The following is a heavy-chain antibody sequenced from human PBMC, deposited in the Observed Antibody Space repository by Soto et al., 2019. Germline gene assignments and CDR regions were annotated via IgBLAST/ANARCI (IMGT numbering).Heavy chain of an antibody. D-gene: IGHD1-26*01. Sequence: QVHLVQSGAEVKKPGASVKVSCKASGYTFTAYNMHWLRQAPGQTLEWMGWINTANGDTRYSQNFQGRATLARDTSASTVYVEMSSLTSEDTAVYYCARDTVRRWEINYFDYWGQGTLVAVSS. CDR2: INTANGDT. CDR1: GYTFTAYN. CDR3: ARDTVRRWEINYFDY. V-gene: IGHV1-3*04. J-gene: IGHJ4*02.